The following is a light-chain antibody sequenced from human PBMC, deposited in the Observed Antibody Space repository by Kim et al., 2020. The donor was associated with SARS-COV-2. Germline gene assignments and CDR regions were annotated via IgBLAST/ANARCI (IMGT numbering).Light chain of an antibody. Sequence: SYELTQPPSVSVSPGQTASITCSGDKVGDKHVSWYQQKPGQSPVLVIYQDSKRPSGIPERFSGSNSANTATLTIGGTQTTDEADYYCQAWERNTAVFGTG. J-gene: IGLJ1*01. V-gene: IGLV3-1*01. CDR3: QAWERNTAV. CDR2: QDS. CDR1: KVGDKH.